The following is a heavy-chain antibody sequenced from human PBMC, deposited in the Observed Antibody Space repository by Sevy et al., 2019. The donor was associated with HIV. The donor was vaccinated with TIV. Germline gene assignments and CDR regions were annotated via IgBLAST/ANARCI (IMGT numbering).Heavy chain of an antibody. Sequence: GESLKSSCKGSGYSFTSYWIGWVRQMPGKGLEWMGIIYPGDSDTRYSPSFQGQVTISADKSISTAYLQWSSLKASDTAMYYCARRGSGDTAMVLMGNDAFDIWGQGTMVTVSS. J-gene: IGHJ3*02. CDR3: ARRGSGDTAMVLMGNDAFDI. CDR1: GYSFTSYW. V-gene: IGHV5-51*01. CDR2: IYPGDSDT. D-gene: IGHD5-18*01.